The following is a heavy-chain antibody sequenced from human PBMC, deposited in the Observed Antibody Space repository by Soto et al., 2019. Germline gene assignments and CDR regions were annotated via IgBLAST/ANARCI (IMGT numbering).Heavy chain of an antibody. V-gene: IGHV3-30-3*01. J-gene: IGHJ4*02. D-gene: IGHD4-17*01. CDR1: GFTFSSYA. CDR2: ISYDGSNK. CDR3: ARQTTVTTTLDY. Sequence: QVQLVEAGGGVVQPGRSLRLSCAASGFTFSSYAMHWVRQAPGKGLEWVAVISYDGSNKYYADSVKGRFTISRDNSKNTLYLQMTSLRAEDTAVYYCARQTTVTTTLDYWGQGTLVTVSS.